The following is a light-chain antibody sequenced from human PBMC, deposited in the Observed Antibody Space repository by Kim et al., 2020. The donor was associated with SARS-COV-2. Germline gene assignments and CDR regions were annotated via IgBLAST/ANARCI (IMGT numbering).Light chain of an antibody. CDR1: QSISSNY. Sequence: SPGDRAPLSCRASQSISSNYIAWYQKKPGQAPRLVIYDAFSRATGIPDRFSGSGSGTDFTLTISRLEPEDFAVYHCQQYGSAPPTFGQGTRLEI. J-gene: IGKJ5*01. CDR3: QQYGSAPPT. V-gene: IGKV3-20*01. CDR2: DAF.